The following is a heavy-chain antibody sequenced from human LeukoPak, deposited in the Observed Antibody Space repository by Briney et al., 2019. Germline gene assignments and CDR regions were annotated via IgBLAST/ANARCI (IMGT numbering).Heavy chain of an antibody. V-gene: IGHV4-39*07. Sequence: SETLPLTCTVSGGSISTSGSYWGWVRQPPGKGLEWIGIIYYSGSTYYNPSLKSRVTISVDTSKNQFSLKLTSVTAADTAVYYCARISLTGYAPISGYFDYWGQGTLVTVSS. D-gene: IGHD3-9*01. CDR1: GGSISTSGSY. J-gene: IGHJ4*02. CDR3: ARISLTGYAPISGYFDY. CDR2: IYYSGST.